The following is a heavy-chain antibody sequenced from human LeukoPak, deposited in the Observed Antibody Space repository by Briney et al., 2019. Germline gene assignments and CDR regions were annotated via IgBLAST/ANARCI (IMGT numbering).Heavy chain of an antibody. CDR3: ARVWTGQWPPHYYYMDV. J-gene: IGHJ6*03. CDR2: ISSSSSYI. V-gene: IGHV3-21*01. D-gene: IGHD6-19*01. CDR1: GFTFSTFT. Sequence: GGSLRLSCVVSGFTFSTFTMNLVRQAPGKGLEWVSCISSSSSYIYYADSVKGRFTISRDNAKNSLYLQMNSLRAEDTAVYYCARVWTGQWPPHYYYMDVWGKGTTVTISS.